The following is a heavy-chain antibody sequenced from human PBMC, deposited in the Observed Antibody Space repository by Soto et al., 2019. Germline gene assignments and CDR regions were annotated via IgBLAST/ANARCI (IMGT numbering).Heavy chain of an antibody. V-gene: IGHV4-31*03. CDR3: ARGIYSSLLPGY. J-gene: IGHJ4*02. Sequence: TLSLTCTVSGGSISSGGYYWSWIRQHPGKGLEWIGYIYYSGSTYYNPSLKSRVTISVDTSKNQFSLKLSSVTAADTAVYYCARGIYSSLLPGYWGQGTLVTVSS. CDR2: IYYSGST. D-gene: IGHD3-22*01. CDR1: GGSISSGGYY.